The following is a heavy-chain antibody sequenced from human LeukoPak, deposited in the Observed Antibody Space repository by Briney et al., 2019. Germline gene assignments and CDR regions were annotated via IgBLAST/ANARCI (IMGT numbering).Heavy chain of an antibody. D-gene: IGHD3-10*01. CDR1: GGSISSYY. Sequence: PSETLSLTCTVSGGSISSYYWSWIRQPAGKGLEWIGRIHTSGSTNYNPSLKSRVTISVDKSKNQLSLKLSSVTAADTAVYYCARGITMVRGGYYFDYWGQGTLVTVSS. CDR2: IHTSGST. J-gene: IGHJ4*02. CDR3: ARGITMVRGGYYFDY. V-gene: IGHV4-4*07.